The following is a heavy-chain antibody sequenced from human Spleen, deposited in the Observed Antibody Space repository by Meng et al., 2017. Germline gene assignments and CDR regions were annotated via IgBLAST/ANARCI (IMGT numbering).Heavy chain of an antibody. CDR2: IYYSGST. CDR1: GGSISSSSYY. Sequence: SETLSLTCTVSGGSISSSSYYWGWIRQPPGKGLEWIGSIYYSGSTYYNPSLKSRVTISVDTSKNQFSLKLSSVTAADTAVYYCARDPLVGWELPQTDAFDIWGQGTMVTVSS. V-gene: IGHV4-39*07. D-gene: IGHD1-26*01. CDR3: ARDPLVGWELPQTDAFDI. J-gene: IGHJ3*02.